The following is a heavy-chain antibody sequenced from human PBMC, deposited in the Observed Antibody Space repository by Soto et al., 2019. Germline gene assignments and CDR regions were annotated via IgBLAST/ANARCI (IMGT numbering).Heavy chain of an antibody. CDR2: IYWNDDK. V-gene: IGHV2-5*01. Sequence: SGPTLVNPTPTLTLTCTFSGFSLSTSGVGVGWIRQPPRKALEWLALIYWNDDKRYSPSLKSRLTITKDTSKNQVVLTMTNMDPVDTATYFCVYRQWFGDHNWFDPWGQGTLVTVSS. D-gene: IGHD3-10*01. CDR3: VYRQWFGDHNWFDP. J-gene: IGHJ5*02. CDR1: GFSLSTSGVG.